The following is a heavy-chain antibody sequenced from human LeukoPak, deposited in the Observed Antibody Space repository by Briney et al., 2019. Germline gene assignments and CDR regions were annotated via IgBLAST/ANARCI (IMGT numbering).Heavy chain of an antibody. J-gene: IGHJ3*02. V-gene: IGHV3-33*01. CDR3: ARDHEEAFDI. Sequence: PGGSLRLSCAASGFTFSSYGMHWVRQAPGKGLEWVAAIWYDGSNKYYADSVKGRFTISRDNSKNTLYLQMNSLRAEDTAVYYCARDHEEAFDIWGQGTMVTVSS. CDR2: IWYDGSNK. CDR1: GFTFSSYG.